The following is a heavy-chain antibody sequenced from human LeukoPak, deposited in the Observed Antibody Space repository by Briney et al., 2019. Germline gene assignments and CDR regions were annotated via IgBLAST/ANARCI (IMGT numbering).Heavy chain of an antibody. CDR3: DGADY. D-gene: IGHD5-24*01. CDR1: GFKFSLYA. Sequence: GGSLRLSCAASGFKFSLYAMGWVRQAPGKGLEWVSTLNGGGDRKHYADSVRGRFIISRDNSKNTLDLQMNNLRAEDTAVYYCDGADYWGQGTVVTVSS. CDR2: LNGGGDRK. J-gene: IGHJ4*02. V-gene: IGHV3-23*01.